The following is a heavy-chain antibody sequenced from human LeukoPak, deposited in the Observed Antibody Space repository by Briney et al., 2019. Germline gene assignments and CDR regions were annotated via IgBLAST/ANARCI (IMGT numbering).Heavy chain of an antibody. CDR3: ARDFRKDYYGSGSYYNDYYYGMDV. D-gene: IGHD3-10*01. J-gene: IGHJ6*02. CDR1: GFPFSSYA. CDR2: ISSNGGST. Sequence: PGGSLGLSCAASGFPFSSYAMHWVRQAPGKGLEYVSAISSNGGSTSYANSVKGRFTISRDNAKNSLYLQMNSLRAEDTAVYYCARDFRKDYYGSGSYYNDYYYGMDVWGQGTTVTVSS. V-gene: IGHV3-64*01.